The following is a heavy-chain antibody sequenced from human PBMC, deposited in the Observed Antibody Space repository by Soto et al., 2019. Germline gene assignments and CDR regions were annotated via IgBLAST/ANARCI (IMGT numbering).Heavy chain of an antibody. CDR2: ISAYNGNT. D-gene: IGHD3-16*01. CDR1: GYTFTSYG. V-gene: IGHV1-18*01. J-gene: IGHJ6*02. Sequence: GASVKVSCKASGYTFTSYGISWVRQAPGQGLEWMGWISAYNGNTNYAQKLRGRVTVTTDTSTSTAYMELRSLRSDDTAVYYCARDGGWGLTFYYYYYGMDVWRQRTTVTVSS. CDR3: ARDGGWGLTFYYYYYGMDV.